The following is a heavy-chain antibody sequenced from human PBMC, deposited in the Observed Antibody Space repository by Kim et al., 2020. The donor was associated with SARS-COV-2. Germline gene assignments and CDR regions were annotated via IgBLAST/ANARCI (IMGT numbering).Heavy chain of an antibody. V-gene: IGHV4-39*01. CDR3: ARSQDNITYYDILTGYYKSPFGDY. Sequence: SETLSLTCTVSGGSISSSSYYWGWIRQPPGKGLEWIGSIYYSGSTYYNPSLKSRVTISVDTSKNQFSLKLSSVTAADTAVYYCARSQDNITYYDILTGYYKSPFGDYWGQGTLVTVSS. D-gene: IGHD3-9*01. CDR2: IYYSGST. CDR1: GGSISSSSYY. J-gene: IGHJ4*02.